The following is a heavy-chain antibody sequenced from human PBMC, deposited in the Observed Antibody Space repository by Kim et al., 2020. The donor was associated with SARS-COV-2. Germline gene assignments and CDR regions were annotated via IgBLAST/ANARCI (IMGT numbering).Heavy chain of an antibody. CDR3: ARDAGVYYDSSGYSDY. V-gene: IGHV3-30*07. D-gene: IGHD3-22*01. J-gene: IGHJ4*02. Sequence: GKARFTISRDNSKNTRYLQMNSLRAEDTDVYYCARDAGVYYDSSGYSDYWGQGTLVTVSS.